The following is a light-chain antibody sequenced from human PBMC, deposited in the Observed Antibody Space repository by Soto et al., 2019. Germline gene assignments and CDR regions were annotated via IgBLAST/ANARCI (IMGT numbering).Light chain of an antibody. J-gene: IGKJ4*01. CDR2: VAS. V-gene: IGKV3-15*01. CDR3: QQYYNWPPLT. Sequence: EIVMTQSPATLSVSPGERATVSCRASQSVSSNLAWYQQKPGQAPRLLIFVASTRATGIPARFSGSGSGTDFTLTISSLQADDSAVYYCQQYYNWPPLTFGGGTKVEIK. CDR1: QSVSSN.